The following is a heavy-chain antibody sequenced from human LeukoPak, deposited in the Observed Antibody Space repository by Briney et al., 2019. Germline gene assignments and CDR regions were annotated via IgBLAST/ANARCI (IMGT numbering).Heavy chain of an antibody. CDR2: IGSSGSAGGNI. Sequence: GGSLRLSCAASGFTFSSYWMNWVRQAPGKGLEWIPYIGSSGSAGGNIYYAVSVKGRFTVSRDNAKDSLFLQMNSLQDADTAVYYCARAPTPYFTYYMDVWGKGTTVTVSS. D-gene: IGHD2-21*01. V-gene: IGHV3-48*02. CDR3: ARAPTPYFTYYMDV. CDR1: GFTFSSYW. J-gene: IGHJ6*03.